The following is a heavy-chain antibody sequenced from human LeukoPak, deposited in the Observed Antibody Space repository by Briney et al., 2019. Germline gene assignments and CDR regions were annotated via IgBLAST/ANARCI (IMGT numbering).Heavy chain of an antibody. D-gene: IGHD6-13*01. CDR2: MSYDGSNK. CDR3: AREIAAADYYFDY. Sequence: GGSLRLSCAASGFTFSSYAMHWVRQAPGKGLEWVAVMSYDGSNKYYADSVKGRFTISRDNSKNTLYLQMNSLRAEDTAVYYCAREIAAADYYFDYWGQGTLVTVSS. J-gene: IGHJ4*02. V-gene: IGHV3-30*04. CDR1: GFTFSSYA.